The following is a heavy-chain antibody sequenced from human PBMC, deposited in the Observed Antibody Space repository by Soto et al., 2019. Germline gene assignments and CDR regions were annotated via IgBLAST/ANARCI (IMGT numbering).Heavy chain of an antibody. D-gene: IGHD6-19*01. CDR1: GFTVSSNY. CDR3: ARELPGWYEAYYYGTDV. J-gene: IGHJ6*02. Sequence: GSLRLSCAASGFTVSSNYMSWVRQAPGKGLEWVSVIYSGGSTYYADSVKGRFTISRDNSKNTLYLQMNSLRAEDTAVYYCARELPGWYEAYYYGTDVWGQGTTVTVSS. CDR2: IYSGGST. V-gene: IGHV3-53*01.